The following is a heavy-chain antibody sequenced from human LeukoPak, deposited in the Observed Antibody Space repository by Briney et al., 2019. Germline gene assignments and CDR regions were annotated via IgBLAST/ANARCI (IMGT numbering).Heavy chain of an antibody. Sequence: SETLSLTCAVYGGSFSGYYWSWIRQPPGKGLEWIGEINHSGSTNYNPSLKSRVTISVDTSKNQFSLKLSSVTAADTAVYYCARHAPRITMVRGVRYYFDYWGQGTLVTVSS. D-gene: IGHD3-10*01. CDR3: ARHAPRITMVRGVRYYFDY. CDR1: GGSFSGYY. CDR2: INHSGST. J-gene: IGHJ4*02. V-gene: IGHV4-34*01.